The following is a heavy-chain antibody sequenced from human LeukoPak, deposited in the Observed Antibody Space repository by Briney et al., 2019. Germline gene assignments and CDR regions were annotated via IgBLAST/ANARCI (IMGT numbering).Heavy chain of an antibody. CDR2: IGVSGRST. CDR3: AKTSGTGWKYFFDY. Sequence: GGSLRLSCAASGFTFSSYSMTWVRQPPGKGLEWVSVIGVSGRSTYHADSVKGRFIISRDNSKNTLSLQMNSLRAEDTAVYYCAKTSGTGWKYFFDYWGQGTLVTVSS. V-gene: IGHV3-23*01. D-gene: IGHD6-19*01. CDR1: GFTFSSYS. J-gene: IGHJ4*02.